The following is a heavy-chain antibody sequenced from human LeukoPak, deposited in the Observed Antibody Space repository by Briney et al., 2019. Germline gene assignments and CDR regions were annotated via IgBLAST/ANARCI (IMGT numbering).Heavy chain of an antibody. D-gene: IGHD1-26*01. CDR2: IYYSGST. V-gene: IGHV4-59*08. CDR3: ARHVGGYSGSYYVIDY. Sequence: SETLSLTCTVSGGSISSYYWSWIRQPPGKGLEWIGYIYYSGSTNYNPSLKSRVTISVDTSENQFSLKLSSVTAADTAVYYCARHVGGYSGSYYVIDYWGQGTLVTVSS. CDR1: GGSISSYY. J-gene: IGHJ4*02.